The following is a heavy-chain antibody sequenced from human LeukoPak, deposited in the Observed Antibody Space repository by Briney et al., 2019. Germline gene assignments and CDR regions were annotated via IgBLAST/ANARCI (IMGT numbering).Heavy chain of an antibody. D-gene: IGHD3-22*01. J-gene: IGHJ5*02. V-gene: IGHV1-69-2*01. Sequence: ASVEVSCKVSGYTFTDYYMHWVQQAPGKGLEWMGLVDPEDGETIYAEKFQGRVTITADTSTDTAYMELSSLRSEDTAVYYCATAPYDSSGPPDNWFDPWGQGTLVTVSS. CDR3: ATAPYDSSGPPDNWFDP. CDR1: GYTFTDYY. CDR2: VDPEDGET.